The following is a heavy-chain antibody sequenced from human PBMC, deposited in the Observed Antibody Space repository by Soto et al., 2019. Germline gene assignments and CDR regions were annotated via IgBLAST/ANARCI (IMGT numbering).Heavy chain of an antibody. CDR1: GYSFTNYW. CDR3: ARQSALNRWFGP. J-gene: IGHJ5*02. Sequence: LGESLKISCHGSGYSFTNYWITWVRQMPGRGLEWMGRIDPSGSYTEYSPSFQGQVTISADKSISTAYLHWSSLKASDTAIYYCARQSALNRWFGPWGQGTLVTVSS. V-gene: IGHV5-10-1*01. CDR2: IDPSGSYT.